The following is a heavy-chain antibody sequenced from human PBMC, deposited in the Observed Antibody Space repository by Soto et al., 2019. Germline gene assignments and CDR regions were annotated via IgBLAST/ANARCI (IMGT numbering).Heavy chain of an antibody. CDR3: VRQYSDYDI. D-gene: IGHD5-12*01. Sequence: EMQLVESGGGLVQPGGSLRLSCAASGFTFSDHWMHWVRQVPGTRPARVARINSDGTTIAYADSARGRFTISRDNAKNTLYLQMNSLRADDTAVYYCVRQYSDYDIWGQGTAVTVSS. CDR1: GFTFSDHW. V-gene: IGHV3-74*01. J-gene: IGHJ3*02. CDR2: INSDGTTI.